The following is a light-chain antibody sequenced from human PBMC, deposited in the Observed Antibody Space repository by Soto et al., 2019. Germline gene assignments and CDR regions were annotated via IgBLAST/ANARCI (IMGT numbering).Light chain of an antibody. Sequence: SPGTLSLSPGERATLSCRASQSVSSSYLAWYQQKPGQAPRLLIYGASSRATGIPDRLSGSGSGTDFTLTISRLEPEDFAVYYCQQYGSSPPITFGQGTRLEIK. CDR1: QSVSSSY. V-gene: IGKV3-20*01. CDR3: QQYGSSPPIT. CDR2: GAS. J-gene: IGKJ5*01.